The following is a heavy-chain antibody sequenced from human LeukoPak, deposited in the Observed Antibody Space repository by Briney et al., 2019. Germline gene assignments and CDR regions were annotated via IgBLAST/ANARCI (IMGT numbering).Heavy chain of an antibody. V-gene: IGHV4-39*01. CDR3: AGTMVRGVIGAFDI. CDR2: IYYSGST. J-gene: IGHJ3*02. Sequence: SETLSLTCTVSGGSISSSSYYWGWIRQPPGTGLEWIGSIYYSGSTYYNPSLKSRVTISVDTSKNQFSLKLSSVTAADTAVYYCAGTMVRGVIGAFDIWGQGTMVTVSS. CDR1: GGSISSSSYY. D-gene: IGHD3-10*01.